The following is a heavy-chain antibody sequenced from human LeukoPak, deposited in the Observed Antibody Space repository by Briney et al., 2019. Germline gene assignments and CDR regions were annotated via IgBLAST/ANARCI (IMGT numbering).Heavy chain of an antibody. CDR1: GYRFTSYW. CDR2: IYPGDSDT. D-gene: IGHD1-26*01. J-gene: IGHJ5*02. V-gene: IGHV5-51*01. Sequence: GGSLQISCQGAGYRFTSYWIGWVRPLPGKGLEWMGIIYPGDSDTRYSPSFQGQVTISADKSISTAYLQWSSLKASDTAMYYCARLPEGGSYWFDRWGQGTLVTVSS. CDR3: ARLPEGGSYWFDR.